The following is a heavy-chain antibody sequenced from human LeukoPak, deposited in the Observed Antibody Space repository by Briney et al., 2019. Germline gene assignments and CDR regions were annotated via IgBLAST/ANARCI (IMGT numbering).Heavy chain of an antibody. J-gene: IGHJ5*02. CDR2: MHHSGST. Sequence: SETLSLTCTVSGGSINNYYWSWIRQPPGKGLEWIGYMHHSGSTNYNPSLKSRVTTSVDTSKNQFSLRLSSVTAADTAVYYCARRVTSNWFDPWGQGTLVTVSS. CDR3: ARRVTSNWFDP. D-gene: IGHD2-21*02. V-gene: IGHV4-59*08. CDR1: GGSINNYY.